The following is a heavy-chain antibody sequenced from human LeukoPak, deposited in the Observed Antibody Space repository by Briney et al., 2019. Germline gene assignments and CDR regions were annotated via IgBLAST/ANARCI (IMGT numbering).Heavy chain of an antibody. V-gene: IGHV3-33*01. CDR3: ARDGALGTMVRGVIITSPRGNAFDI. D-gene: IGHD3-10*01. Sequence: PGGSLRLSCAASGFTFSSYGMHWVRQAPGKGLEWVAVIWYDGSNKYYADSVKGRFTISRDNSKNTLYLQMNSLRAEDTAVYYCARDGALGTMVRGVIITSPRGNAFDIWGQGTMVTVSS. CDR2: IWYDGSNK. J-gene: IGHJ3*02. CDR1: GFTFSSYG.